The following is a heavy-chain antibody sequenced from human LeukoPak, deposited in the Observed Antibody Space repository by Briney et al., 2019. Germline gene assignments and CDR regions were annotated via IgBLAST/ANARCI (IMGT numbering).Heavy chain of an antibody. D-gene: IGHD3-22*01. V-gene: IGHV4-59*01. Sequence: KPSETLSLTCTVSGGSISTYYGNWIRQAPGKGLEWIGYIYYSGSTNYNPSLKSRVTISVDTSRNQFSLKLSSVTAADTAVYYCARGHDRSGYEFDYWGQGTLVTVSS. CDR1: GGSISTYY. CDR3: ARGHDRSGYEFDY. J-gene: IGHJ4*02. CDR2: IYYSGST.